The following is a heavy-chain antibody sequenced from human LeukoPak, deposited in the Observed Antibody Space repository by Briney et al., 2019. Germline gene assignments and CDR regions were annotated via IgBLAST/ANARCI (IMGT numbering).Heavy chain of an antibody. J-gene: IGHJ4*02. V-gene: IGHV7-4-1*02. CDR3: ARDRYSYGFEGIDY. Sequence: ASVKVSCKASGYTFTGYYMHWVRQAPGQGLEWMGWINTNTGNPTYAQGFTGRFVFSLDTSVSTAYLQISSLKAEDTAVYYCARDRYSYGFEGIDYWGQGTLVTVSS. CDR2: INTNTGNP. CDR1: GYTFTGYY. D-gene: IGHD5-18*01.